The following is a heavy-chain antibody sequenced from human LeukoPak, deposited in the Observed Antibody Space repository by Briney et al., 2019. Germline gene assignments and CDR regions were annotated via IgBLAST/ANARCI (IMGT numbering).Heavy chain of an antibody. CDR2: IYYSGNT. CDR1: GGSISCYY. J-gene: IGHJ4*02. V-gene: IGHV4-59*01. CDR3: ARVGSGSFDY. D-gene: IGHD1-26*01. Sequence: PSETLSLTCTFSGGSISCYYWSWIRQSPGKGLEWIGYIYYSGNTNCNPSLKSRVSISIDTSKNQFSLKLSSVTAADTAVYYCARVGSGSFDYWGQGTLVTVSA.